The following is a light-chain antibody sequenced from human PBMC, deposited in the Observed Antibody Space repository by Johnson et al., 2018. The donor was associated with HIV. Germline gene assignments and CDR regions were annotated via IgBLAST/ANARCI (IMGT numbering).Light chain of an antibody. Sequence: QSILTQPPSVSAAPGQKVTISCSGNRSNIGDNFVSWYQHLPGTAPKLLVYDNSKRPSGIPDRFSGSKSGTSATLGITGLQTGDEADYYGGTWDSSLSAGYVFGTVTKVTV. CDR3: GTWDSSLSAGYV. CDR1: RSNIGDNF. CDR2: DNS. J-gene: IGLJ1*01. V-gene: IGLV1-51*01.